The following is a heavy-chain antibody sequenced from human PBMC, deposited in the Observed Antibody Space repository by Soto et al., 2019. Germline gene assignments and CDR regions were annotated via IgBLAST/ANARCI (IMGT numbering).Heavy chain of an antibody. CDR2: ISAYNGNT. Sequence: ASVKVSCKASGYTFTSYGISWVRQAPGQGLEWMGWISAYNGNTNYAQKFQGRVTMTTDTSTTTAYMELRSLTSDDTAVYYCAKNGQPPYYYYGMDVWGQGTTVTVSS. D-gene: IGHD2-8*01. J-gene: IGHJ6*02. V-gene: IGHV1-18*01. CDR3: AKNGQPPYYYYGMDV. CDR1: GYTFTSYG.